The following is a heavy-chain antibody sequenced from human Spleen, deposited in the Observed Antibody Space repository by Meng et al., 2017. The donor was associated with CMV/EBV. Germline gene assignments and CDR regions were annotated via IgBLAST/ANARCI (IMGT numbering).Heavy chain of an antibody. CDR3: ARGARVYGMDV. V-gene: IGHV4-61*01. CDR2: IYYSGST. J-gene: IGHJ6*02. CDR1: GGSVSSGTYY. Sequence: ESLKISCTVSGGSVSSGTYYWSWIRQPPGKGLEWIGYIYYSGSTNYNPSLKSRVTISIDTSKKEFSLRLSSVTAADTAVYYCARGARVYGMDVWGQGTAVTVSS.